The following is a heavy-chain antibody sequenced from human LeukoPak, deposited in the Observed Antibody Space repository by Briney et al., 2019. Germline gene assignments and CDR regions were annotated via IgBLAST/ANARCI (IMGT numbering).Heavy chain of an antibody. CDR2: IYYSGTT. CDR3: ARAGYSSGWSDY. J-gene: IGHJ4*02. V-gene: IGHV4-39*01. CDR1: GGSISSSNYY. D-gene: IGHD6-19*01. Sequence: SETLSLTCTVSGGSISSSNYYWGWIRQPPEKGLEWIGSIYYSGTTYYNPSLKSRVTISVDTSKSQFSLKLNSVTAADTAVYYCARAGYSSGWSDYWGQGTLVTVSS.